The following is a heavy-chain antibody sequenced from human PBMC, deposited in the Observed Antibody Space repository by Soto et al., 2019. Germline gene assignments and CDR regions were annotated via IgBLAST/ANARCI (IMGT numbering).Heavy chain of an antibody. CDR3: ARALFSSGYYYYFDY. D-gene: IGHD3-22*01. CDR2: IYYSGST. J-gene: IGHJ4*02. CDR1: GGSISSGDYY. Sequence: SETLSLTFTVSGGSISSGDYYWSWIRQPPGKGLEWIGYIYYSGSTYYNPSLKSRVTISVDTSKNQFSLKLSSVTAADTAVYYCARALFSSGYYYYFDYWGQGTLVTVSS. V-gene: IGHV4-30-4*01.